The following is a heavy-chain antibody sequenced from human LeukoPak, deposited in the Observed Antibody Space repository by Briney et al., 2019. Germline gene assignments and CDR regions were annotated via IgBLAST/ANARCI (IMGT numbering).Heavy chain of an antibody. D-gene: IGHD6-25*01. CDR2: ISAYNGNT. V-gene: IGHV1-18*01. CDR3: TTGIKQRMEGVYFDY. J-gene: IGHJ4*02. Sequence: ASVHVSCKASGYTFTSYGISWVPEAPGQGLEWLGWISAYNGNTNYAQKLQGRVTMTTDTSTSTAYMELRSLRSDDTAVYFCTTGIKQRMEGVYFDYWGQGNLVIVSS. CDR1: GYTFTSYG.